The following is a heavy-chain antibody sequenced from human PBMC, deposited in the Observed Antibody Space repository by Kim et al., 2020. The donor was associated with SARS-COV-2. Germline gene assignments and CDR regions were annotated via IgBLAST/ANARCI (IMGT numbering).Heavy chain of an antibody. D-gene: IGHD3-10*01. V-gene: IGHV4-38-2*02. Sequence: SETLSLTCTVSGYSISSGYYWGWIRQPPGKGLEWIGSIYHSGSTYYNPSLKSRVTISVDTSKNQFSLKLSSVTAADTAVYYCAGEGIDYWGQGTLVTVSS. J-gene: IGHJ4*02. CDR2: IYHSGST. CDR1: GYSISSGYY. CDR3: AGEGIDY.